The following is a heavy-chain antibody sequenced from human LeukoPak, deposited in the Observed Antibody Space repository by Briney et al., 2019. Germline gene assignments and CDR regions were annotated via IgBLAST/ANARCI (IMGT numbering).Heavy chain of an antibody. D-gene: IGHD2-21*01. Sequence: GGSLRLSCAASGFTFSTYAMHWVRQAPGKGLEWLAVISYDGSDKYYADSVKGRFTISRDNAKNSLYLQMNSLRAEDTAVYYCARDLEAWVFDYWGQGTLVTVSS. V-gene: IGHV3-30*04. CDR2: ISYDGSDK. CDR3: ARDLEAWVFDY. CDR1: GFTFSTYA. J-gene: IGHJ4*02.